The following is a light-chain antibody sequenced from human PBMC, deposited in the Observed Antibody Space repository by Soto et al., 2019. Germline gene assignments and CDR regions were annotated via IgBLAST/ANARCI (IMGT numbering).Light chain of an antibody. V-gene: IGKV1-33*01. CDR2: DAS. CDR1: QDIDNY. CDR3: QQYDNAPYT. J-gene: IGKJ2*01. Sequence: DIQMTQSPSSLSASIGDSVTISCQASQDIDNYLNWYQQKPGKAPELLISDASSLEAGVPSRFSGSGSGTEFTFTISSLQPQDIATYYCQQYDNAPYTVGQGTKLEIK.